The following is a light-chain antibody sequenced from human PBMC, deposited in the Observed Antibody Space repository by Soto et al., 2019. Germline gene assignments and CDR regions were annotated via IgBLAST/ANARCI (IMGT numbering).Light chain of an antibody. J-gene: IGKJ3*01. CDR3: EQRSSWAPGVI. Sequence: EIVLTQSPATLSLSPGERATLSCSASQSVSSYLAWYQQKPGQAPRLLIYDASNRATGIPARYSGSGSGTVFPLTISILGPEDFAVYYCEQRSSWAPGVIFCHGTNVDIK. CDR2: DAS. CDR1: QSVSSY. V-gene: IGKV3-11*01.